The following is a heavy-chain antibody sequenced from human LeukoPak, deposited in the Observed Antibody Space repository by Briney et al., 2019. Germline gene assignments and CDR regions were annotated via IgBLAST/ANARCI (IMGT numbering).Heavy chain of an antibody. J-gene: IGHJ4*02. V-gene: IGHV4-59*01. Sequence: PSETLSLTCTVSSDSISGYYWSWIRQPPGKGLEWIGYIYYSGSTNYNPSLKSRVTTSVDTSKNQFSLKLSSVTAADTAVYYCAREYSSSWSFDYWGQGTLVTVSS. CDR1: SDSISGYY. D-gene: IGHD6-13*01. CDR2: IYYSGST. CDR3: AREYSSSWSFDY.